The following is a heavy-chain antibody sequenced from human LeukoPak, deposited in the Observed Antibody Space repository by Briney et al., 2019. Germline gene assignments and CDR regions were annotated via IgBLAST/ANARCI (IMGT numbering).Heavy chain of an antibody. D-gene: IGHD1-7*01. CDR1: GGSFSGYY. V-gene: IGHV4-34*01. CDR2: INHSGST. CDR3: ARGGNWNYHYFDY. Sequence: SETLSLTCAVYGGSFSGYYWSWIRQPPGKGLEWIGEINHSGSTNYNPSLKSRVTISVDTSKNQFSLKLGSVTAADTAVYYCARGGNWNYHYFDYWGQGTLVTVSS. J-gene: IGHJ4*02.